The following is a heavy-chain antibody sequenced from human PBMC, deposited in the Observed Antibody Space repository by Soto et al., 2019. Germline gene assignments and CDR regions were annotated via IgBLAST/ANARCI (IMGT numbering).Heavy chain of an antibody. V-gene: IGHV4-38-2*01. CDR1: GYSINSGYY. CDR3: ARVERLQGGSYGMDV. J-gene: IGHJ6*02. D-gene: IGHD1-1*01. Sequence: SETLSLTCAVSGYSINSGYYWGWIRQPPGKGLEWIGSIYHSGSTYYNPSLKSRVTISVDTSKNQFSLKLSSVTAADTAVYYCARVERLQGGSYGMDVWGQGTTVTVSS. CDR2: IYHSGST.